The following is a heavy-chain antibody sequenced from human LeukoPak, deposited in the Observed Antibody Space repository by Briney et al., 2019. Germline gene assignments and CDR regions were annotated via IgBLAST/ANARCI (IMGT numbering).Heavy chain of an antibody. CDR2: IKRDGSQK. D-gene: IGHD1-1*01. Sequence: GESLRLSCVTSGFTFNDYWMSWVRQPPGKGLEWVTNIKRDGSQKYYVDSVRGRFTISIDNAHNSLYLQMNNLRVEDTGVYYCARDNWDAGTLDYLGQRTLVTVSS. J-gene: IGHJ4*02. V-gene: IGHV3-7*01. CDR3: ARDNWDAGTLDY. CDR1: GFTFNDYW.